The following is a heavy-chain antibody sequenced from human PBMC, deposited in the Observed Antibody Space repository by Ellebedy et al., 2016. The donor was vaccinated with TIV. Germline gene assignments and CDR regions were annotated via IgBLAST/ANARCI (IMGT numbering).Heavy chain of an antibody. CDR3: AKDLPYYYDRSGFYSPSYYFDD. V-gene: IGHV3-23*01. D-gene: IGHD3-22*01. CDR2: ISGSGGIT. Sequence: WVRQAPGMGLEWVSAISGSGGITSYADSVKARFTISRDNSKTTLYLQMNSLRAEDTAVYYCAKDLPYYYDRSGFYSPSYYFDDWGQGTLVTVSS. J-gene: IGHJ4*02.